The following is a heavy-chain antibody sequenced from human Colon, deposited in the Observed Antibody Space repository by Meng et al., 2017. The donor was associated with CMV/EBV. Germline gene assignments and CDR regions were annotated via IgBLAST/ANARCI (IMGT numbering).Heavy chain of an antibody. Sequence: GESLKISCSASGFTFSNYAMSWVRQAPGKGLEWVSGISGSGGTRDYADSVKGRFTMSRDNSENTLYLQMNSLRDEDTAVYYCAKDLVREIAPAALVLDVWGQGTTVTVSS. J-gene: IGHJ6*02. D-gene: IGHD2-2*01. V-gene: IGHV3-23*01. CDR2: ISGSGGTR. CDR3: AKDLVREIAPAALVLDV. CDR1: GFTFSNYA.